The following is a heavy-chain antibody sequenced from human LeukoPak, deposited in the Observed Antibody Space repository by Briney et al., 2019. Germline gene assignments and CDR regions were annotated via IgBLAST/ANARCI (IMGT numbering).Heavy chain of an antibody. Sequence: PGGSLSLSCAASGFTFSTYAMSWAREAPGKGVEWVSAISGSGGTTYYADSVKGRFTISRDNSKNTLYLQINSLRAEDTAVYYCAKDSFALEPRNWFDRWGEGMVVTVSS. CDR1: GFTFSTYA. J-gene: IGHJ5*02. D-gene: IGHD1-1*01. CDR2: ISGSGGTT. CDR3: AKDSFALEPRNWFDR. V-gene: IGHV3-23*01.